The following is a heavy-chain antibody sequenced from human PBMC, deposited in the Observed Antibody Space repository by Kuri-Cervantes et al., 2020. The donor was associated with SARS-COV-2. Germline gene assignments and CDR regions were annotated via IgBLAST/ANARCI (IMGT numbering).Heavy chain of an antibody. D-gene: IGHD2-15*01. CDR1: GYTLTSYA. CDR3: ATTSGYCSGGSCHGNY. V-gene: IGHV1-3*01. J-gene: IGHJ4*02. Sequence: ASVKVSCKASGYTLTSYAMHWVRQAPGQRLEWMGWINAGNGNTKYSQKFQGRVTITRDTSASTAYMELSSLRSEDTAVYYCATTSGYCSGGSCHGNYWGQGTLVTVSS. CDR2: INAGNGNT.